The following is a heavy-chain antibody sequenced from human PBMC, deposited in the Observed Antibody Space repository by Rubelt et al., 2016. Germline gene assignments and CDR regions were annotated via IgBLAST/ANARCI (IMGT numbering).Heavy chain of an antibody. Sequence: QVQLVESGGGVVQPGRSLRLSCAASGFDFSNHGMHWVRQAPGKGLEWVAVDWYDGSEKAHADSVRGRFTISRDNSKNMRYLQMNSLRAEDTAVYFCAREMGGMYAPLYFDYWGQGTLVAVST. CDR2: DWYDGSEK. V-gene: IGHV3-33*01. J-gene: IGHJ4*02. CDR1: GFDFSNHG. CDR3: AREMGGMYAPLYFDY. D-gene: IGHD1-1*01.